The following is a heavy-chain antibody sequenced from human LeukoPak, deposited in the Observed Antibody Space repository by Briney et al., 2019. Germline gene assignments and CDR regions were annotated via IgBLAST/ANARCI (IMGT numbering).Heavy chain of an antibody. V-gene: IGHV4-34*01. CDR3: ARASDSSGYDHDY. CDR2: INHSGST. J-gene: IGHJ4*02. CDR1: GGSFSGYY. D-gene: IGHD6-19*01. Sequence: SETLSLTCAVYGGSFSGYYWSWIRQPPGKGLEWIGGINHSGSTNYNPSLKSRVTISVDTSKNQFSLKLSSVTAADTAVYYCARASDSSGYDHDYWGQGTLVTVSS.